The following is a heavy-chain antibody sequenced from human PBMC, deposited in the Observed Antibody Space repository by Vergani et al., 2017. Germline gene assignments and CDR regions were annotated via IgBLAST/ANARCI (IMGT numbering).Heavy chain of an antibody. D-gene: IGHD6-6*01. V-gene: IGHV3-21*01. J-gene: IGHJ3*02. Sequence: EVQLVESGGGLVKPGGSLRLSCAASGFTFSTYNMNWVRQASGKGLEWVSSISSSSSYIYYADSVKGRFTISRDNAKNSLYLQMNSLRAEDTAVFYCARQSPTGFYTSTIAARHDAFDIWGQGTMVTVSS. CDR1: GFTFSTYN. CDR3: ARQSPTGFYTSTIAARHDAFDI. CDR2: ISSSSSYI.